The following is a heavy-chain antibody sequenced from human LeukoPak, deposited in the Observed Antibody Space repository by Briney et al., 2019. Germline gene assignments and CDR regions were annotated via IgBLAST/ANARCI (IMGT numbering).Heavy chain of an antibody. V-gene: IGHV4-34*01. D-gene: IGHD3-10*01. CDR1: GGSFSGYY. CDR3: ARGPFKTYYCGSGSRAFDI. Sequence: PSETLSLTCAVYGGSFSGYYWSWIRQPPGKGLEWIGEINHSGSTNYNPSLKSRVTISVDTSKNQFSLKLCSVTAADTAVYYCARGPFKTYYCGSGSRAFDIWGQGTMVTVSS. CDR2: INHSGST. J-gene: IGHJ3*02.